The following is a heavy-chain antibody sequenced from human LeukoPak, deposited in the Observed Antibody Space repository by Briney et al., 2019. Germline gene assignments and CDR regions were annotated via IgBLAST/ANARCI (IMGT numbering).Heavy chain of an antibody. D-gene: IGHD2-15*01. Sequence: GGSLRLSCAASGFNFRSYSMNWVRQAPGKGLEWVSYISSSNSTIYYADSVKGRFTISRDNVKNSLYLQMNSLRDEDTAVYYCATPPVGGFDMWGQGTMVTVSS. CDR3: ATPPVGGFDM. CDR2: ISSSNSTI. V-gene: IGHV3-48*02. J-gene: IGHJ3*02. CDR1: GFNFRSYS.